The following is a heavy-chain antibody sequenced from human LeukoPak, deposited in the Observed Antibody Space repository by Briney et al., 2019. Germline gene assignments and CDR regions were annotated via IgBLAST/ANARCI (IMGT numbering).Heavy chain of an antibody. CDR1: GFTFSSYS. CDR2: ISSSSSYI. V-gene: IGHV3-21*01. CDR3: ARAGIAAAGTFHY. J-gene: IGHJ4*02. D-gene: IGHD6-13*01. Sequence: PGGSLRLSCAASGFTFSSYSMNWVRQAPGKGLEWVSSISSSSSYIYYADSVKGRFTISRDNAKNSLYLQMNSLRAEDTAVYYCARAGIAAAGTFHYWGQGTLVTVSS.